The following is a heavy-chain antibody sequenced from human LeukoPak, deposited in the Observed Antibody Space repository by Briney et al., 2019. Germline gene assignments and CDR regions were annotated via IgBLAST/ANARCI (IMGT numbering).Heavy chain of an antibody. V-gene: IGHV4-59*01. J-gene: IGHJ5*02. Sequence: SETLSLTCTVSGDSMRGYYWNWIRQTPGKGLEWIGYIYYSGSTNYNPSLKSRVTISVDTSKNQFSLNLTSVTAADTAVYYCARFTPQGYGWGGYNRFDPWGQGTLVTVSS. CDR3: ARFTPQGYGWGGYNRFDP. D-gene: IGHD3-16*01. CDR2: IYYSGST. CDR1: GDSMRGYY.